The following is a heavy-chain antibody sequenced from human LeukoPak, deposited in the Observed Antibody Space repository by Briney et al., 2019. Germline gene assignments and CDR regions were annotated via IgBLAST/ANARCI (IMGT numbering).Heavy chain of an antibody. J-gene: IGHJ4*02. CDR3: ARGNGRGVLLWFGDLDGSHFDY. D-gene: IGHD3-10*01. V-gene: IGHV6-1*01. CDR2: TYYRSKWYS. CDR1: GDSISSNSAA. Sequence: SQTLSLTCAISGDSISSNSAAWNWIRQSPSRGLEWLGRTYYRSKWYSDYAVSVKSRITINADTSKNQFSLKLSSVTAADTAVYYCARGNGRGVLLWFGDLDGSHFDYWGQGTLVTVSS.